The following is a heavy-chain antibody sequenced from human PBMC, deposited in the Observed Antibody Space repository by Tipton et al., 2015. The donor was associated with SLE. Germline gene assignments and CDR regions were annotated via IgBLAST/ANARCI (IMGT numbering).Heavy chain of an antibody. CDR3: ARGGGSYYDY. CDR2: IYYSGST. Sequence: TLSLTCTVSGGSISSGGYYWSWIRQHPGKGLEWIGYIYYSGSTYYNPSLKSRVTISVDTSKNQFSLRVRSVTAADTAVYYCARGGGSYYDYWGQGTLVTVSS. CDR1: GGSISSGGYY. J-gene: IGHJ4*02. D-gene: IGHD1-26*01. V-gene: IGHV4-31*03.